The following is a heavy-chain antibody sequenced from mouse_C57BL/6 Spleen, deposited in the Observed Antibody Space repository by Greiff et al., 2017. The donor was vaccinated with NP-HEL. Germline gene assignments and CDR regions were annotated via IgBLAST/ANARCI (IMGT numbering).Heavy chain of an antibody. J-gene: IGHJ4*01. V-gene: IGHV1-69*01. CDR1: GYTFTSYW. D-gene: IGHD2-4*01. CDR2: IDPSDSYT. Sequence: QVQLQQSGAELVMPGASVKLSCKASGYTFTSYWMHWVKQRPGQGLEWIGEIDPSDSYTNYNQKFKGKSTLTVDKSSSTAYMQLSSLTSEDSAVYYCARLTDYLYYYAMDYWGQGTSVTVSS. CDR3: ARLTDYLYYYAMDY.